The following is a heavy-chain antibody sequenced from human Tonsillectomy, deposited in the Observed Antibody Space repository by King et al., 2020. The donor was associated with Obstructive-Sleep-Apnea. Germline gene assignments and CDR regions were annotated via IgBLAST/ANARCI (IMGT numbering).Heavy chain of an antibody. J-gene: IGHJ6*02. Sequence: VQLVESGGGVVQPGRSLRLSCAASGFTFSSYATHWVRQAPGKGLEWVAVISYDGSNKYYADSVKGRFTISRDNFKNTLSLQMNSLRAEDTAVYYCATCSKIEIATIVNYYYGMDVWGQGTTVTVSS. V-gene: IGHV3-30*04. CDR2: ISYDGSNK. CDR1: GFTFSSYA. D-gene: IGHD5-24*01. CDR3: ATCSKIEIATIVNYYYGMDV.